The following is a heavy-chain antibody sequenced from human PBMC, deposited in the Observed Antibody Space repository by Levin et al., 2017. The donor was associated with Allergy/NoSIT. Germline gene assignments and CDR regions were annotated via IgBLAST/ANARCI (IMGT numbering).Heavy chain of an antibody. V-gene: IGHV3-21*01. CDR1: GFPFRSYS. J-gene: IGHJ5*02. CDR2: ISSSSSYI. Sequence: LSLTCAASGFPFRSYSMNWVRQAPGKGLEWVSSISSSSSYIYYADSVKGRFTISRDNAKNSLYLQMNSLRAEDTAVYYCARGGRLPGEGPWGQGTLVTVSS. D-gene: IGHD3-10*01. CDR3: ARGGRLPGEGP.